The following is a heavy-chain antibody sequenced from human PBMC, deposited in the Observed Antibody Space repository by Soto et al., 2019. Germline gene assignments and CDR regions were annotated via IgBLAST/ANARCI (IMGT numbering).Heavy chain of an antibody. CDR2: ISYDGSNK. CDR3: ATGYGYGYGPGMDV. J-gene: IGHJ6*02. D-gene: IGHD5-18*01. CDR1: GFTFSSYG. V-gene: IGHV3-30*03. Sequence: GGSLRLSCAASGFTFSSYGMHWVRQALGKGLEWVAVISYDGSNKYYADSVKGRFTISRDNSKNTLYLQMNSPRAEDTAVYYCATGYGYGYGPGMDVWGQGTTVTVSS.